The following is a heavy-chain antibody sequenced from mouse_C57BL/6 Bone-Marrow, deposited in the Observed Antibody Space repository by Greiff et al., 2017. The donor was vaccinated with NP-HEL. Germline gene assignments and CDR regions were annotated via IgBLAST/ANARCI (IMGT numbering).Heavy chain of an antibody. CDR3: ARRGYGNYVGDWYFDV. Sequence: VQLQQSDAELVKPGASVTISCKVSGYTFTDHTIHWMKQRPEQGLEWIGYIYPRDGSTKYNEKFKGQATLTAAKSSSTAYMQLNSLTSEDSAVYFCARRGYGNYVGDWYFDVWGTGTTVTVSS. V-gene: IGHV1-78*01. J-gene: IGHJ1*03. CDR1: GYTFTDHT. CDR2: IYPRDGST. D-gene: IGHD2-1*01.